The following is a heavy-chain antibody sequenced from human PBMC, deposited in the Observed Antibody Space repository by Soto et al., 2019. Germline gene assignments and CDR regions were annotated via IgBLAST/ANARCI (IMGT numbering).Heavy chain of an antibody. Sequence: QVQLVQSGAEVKKPGASVKVSCKVSGYTLTELSMHWVRQAPGKGLEWMGGFDPEDGETIYAQKLQGRVTMTEHTSTDTAYMELSSLRSEDTAVDYCATAVAGTHAFDIWGQGTMVTVSS. V-gene: IGHV1-24*01. CDR2: FDPEDGET. CDR1: GYTLTELS. CDR3: ATAVAGTHAFDI. D-gene: IGHD6-19*01. J-gene: IGHJ3*02.